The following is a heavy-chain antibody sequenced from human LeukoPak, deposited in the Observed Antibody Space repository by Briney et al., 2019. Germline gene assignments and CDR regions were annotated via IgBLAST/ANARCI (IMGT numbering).Heavy chain of an antibody. CDR3: ARDGWFGELLFDY. CDR1: GFTFSSYN. V-gene: IGHV3-21*04. J-gene: IGHJ4*02. CDR2: ISSTSNYI. Sequence: GGSLRLSCAASGFTFSSYNMNWVRQAPGKGLEWVSSISSTSNYIYYADSVKGRFTISRDNAKNSLYLQMNSLRAEDTALYYCARDGWFGELLFDYWGQGTLVTVSS. D-gene: IGHD3-10*01.